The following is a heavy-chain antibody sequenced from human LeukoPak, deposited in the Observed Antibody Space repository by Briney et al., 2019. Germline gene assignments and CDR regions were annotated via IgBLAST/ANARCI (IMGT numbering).Heavy chain of an antibody. CDR3: ARGYCSSTSCQYYLDY. V-gene: IGHV1-3*01. J-gene: IGHJ4*02. D-gene: IGHD2-2*01. CDR1: GYSFTSYA. CDR2: IYAGNGNT. Sequence: ASVKVSCKASGYSFTSYAMYWVRQAPGQRLEWMGWIYAGNGNTQFSQNFQGRVTFTRDTSASTAYMELSSLRSEDTAVYYCARGYCSSTSCQYYLDYWGQGTLVTVSS.